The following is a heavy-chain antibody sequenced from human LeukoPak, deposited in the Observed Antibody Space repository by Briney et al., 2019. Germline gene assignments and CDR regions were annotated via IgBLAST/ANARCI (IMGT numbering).Heavy chain of an antibody. J-gene: IGHJ3*02. V-gene: IGHV3-48*01. CDR2: ISSSSSTI. CDR3: ARGGPRGAFDI. Sequence: GGSLRLSCAASGFTFSSYGMNWVRQAPGKGLEWVSYISSSSSTIYYADSVKGRFTISRDNAKNSLYLQMNSLRAEDTAVYYCARGGPRGAFDIWGQGTMVTVSS. D-gene: IGHD5-12*01. CDR1: GFTFSSYG.